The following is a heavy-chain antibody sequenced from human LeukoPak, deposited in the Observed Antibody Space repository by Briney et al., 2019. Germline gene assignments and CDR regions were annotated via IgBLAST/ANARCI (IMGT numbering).Heavy chain of an antibody. CDR2: IYYSGST. CDR1: GGSISSSSYY. D-gene: IGHD4-23*01. CDR3: ARDRGYGGNGDAFGI. J-gene: IGHJ3*02. V-gene: IGHV4-39*07. Sequence: SETLSLTCTVSGGSISSSSYYWGWIRQPPGKGLEWIGSIYYSGSTYYNPSLKSRVTISVDTSKNQFSLKLSSVTAADTAVYYCARDRGYGGNGDAFGIWGQGTMVTVSS.